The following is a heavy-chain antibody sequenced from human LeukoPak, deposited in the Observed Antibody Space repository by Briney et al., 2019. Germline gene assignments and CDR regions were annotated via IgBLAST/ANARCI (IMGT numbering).Heavy chain of an antibody. V-gene: IGHV4-30-2*01. CDR2: IYHSGST. Sequence: SQTLSFTCAVSGGSISSGGYSWSWIRQPPGKGLEWIGYIYHSGSTYYNPSLKSRVTISVDRSKNQFSLKLSSVTAADTAVYYCARGLIGNRAANRGYFDYWGQGTLVTVSS. CDR3: ARGLIGNRAANRGYFDY. D-gene: IGHD1-14*01. CDR1: GGSISSGGYS. J-gene: IGHJ4*02.